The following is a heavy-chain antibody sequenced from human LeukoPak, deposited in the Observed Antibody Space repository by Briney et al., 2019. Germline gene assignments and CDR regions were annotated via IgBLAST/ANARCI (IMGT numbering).Heavy chain of an antibody. Sequence: WASVKVSCKASGYTFTSYDINWVRHATGQGLECMGCMNPNSGNPGYAQKFQGRVTMTRNSSISTAYMELSSLRSADTAVYYCARGYYDFWSGSVYYFDYWGQGTLVTVSS. CDR1: GYTFTSYD. V-gene: IGHV1-8*01. CDR2: MNPNSGNP. J-gene: IGHJ4*02. CDR3: ARGYYDFWSGSVYYFDY. D-gene: IGHD3-3*01.